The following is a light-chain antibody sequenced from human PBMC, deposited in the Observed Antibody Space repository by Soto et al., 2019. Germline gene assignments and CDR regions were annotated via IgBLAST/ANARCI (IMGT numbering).Light chain of an antibody. CDR1: QTVSSY. CDR2: DAS. V-gene: IGKV3-11*01. Sequence: EIVLTQSPATLSLSPGERATLSCRASQTVSSYLLWYQQKPGQAPRLLIYDASNRATGVPARFTGSGSETDFTLTISSLEPEDFAVYYCHQYGSSPLHTFGQGTKLEIK. J-gene: IGKJ2*01. CDR3: HQYGSSPLHT.